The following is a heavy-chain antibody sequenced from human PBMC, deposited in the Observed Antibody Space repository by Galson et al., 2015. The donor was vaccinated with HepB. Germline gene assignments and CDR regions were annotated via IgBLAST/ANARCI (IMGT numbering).Heavy chain of an antibody. D-gene: IGHD3-10*01. CDR3: AREGFGESPTYTSDAFGI. CDR1: GFTFNTHT. CDR2: ISFDGINK. Sequence: SLRLSCAASGFTFNTHTMHWVRQAPDNGLEWMAFISFDGINKFYADSVKGRFTISRDNSKNTLYLEMNSLRPEDTAMYYCAREGFGESPTYTSDAFGIWGQGTMVTVSS. J-gene: IGHJ3*02. V-gene: IGHV3-30-3*01.